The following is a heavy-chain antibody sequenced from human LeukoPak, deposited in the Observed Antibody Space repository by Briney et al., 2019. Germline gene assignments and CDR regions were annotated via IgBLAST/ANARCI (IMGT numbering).Heavy chain of an antibody. Sequence: PGGSLRLSCAASGFTFSSYSMNWVRQAPGEGLEWVSYISSSSSTIYYADSVKGRFTISRDNAKNSLYLQMNSLRAEDTAVYYCASSLVPAAILPTCYFDYWGQGTLVTVSS. CDR1: GFTFSSYS. J-gene: IGHJ4*02. V-gene: IGHV3-48*01. CDR2: ISSSSSTI. D-gene: IGHD2-2*01. CDR3: ASSLVPAAILPTCYFDY.